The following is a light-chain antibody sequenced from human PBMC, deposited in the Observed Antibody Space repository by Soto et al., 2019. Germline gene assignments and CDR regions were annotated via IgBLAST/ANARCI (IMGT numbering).Light chain of an antibody. CDR1: QGISTY. CDR2: GAS. V-gene: IGKV1-39*01. Sequence: DIQMTQSPSSLSASVGDRVTITCRASQGISTYLNWYQQKPGKAPNLLIHGASSLHRGVPSRFSGSGSGTDFTLTISRLQPEDFVTYYCQQSYSSPRTFGQGTKVEIK. CDR3: QQSYSSPRT. J-gene: IGKJ1*01.